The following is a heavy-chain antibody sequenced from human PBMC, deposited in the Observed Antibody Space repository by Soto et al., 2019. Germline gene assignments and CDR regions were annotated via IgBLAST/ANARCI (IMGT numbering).Heavy chain of an antibody. J-gene: IGHJ4*02. V-gene: IGHV1-18*04. CDR3: AKDLPLGIAAAGY. CDR1: GYTFTSYG. D-gene: IGHD6-13*01. Sequence: ASVKVSCKASGYTFTSYGISWVRQAPGQGLEWMGWISAYNGNTNYAQKLQGRVTMTTDNSKNTLYLQMNSLRAEDTAVYYCAKDLPLGIAAAGYWGQGTLVTVSS. CDR2: ISAYNGNT.